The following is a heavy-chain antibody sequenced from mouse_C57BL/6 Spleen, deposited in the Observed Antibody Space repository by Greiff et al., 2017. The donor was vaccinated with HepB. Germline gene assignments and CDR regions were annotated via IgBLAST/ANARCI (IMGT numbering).Heavy chain of an antibody. V-gene: IGHV5-4*01. CDR2: ISDGGSYT. CDR3: ARERLRRTGYAMDY. J-gene: IGHJ4*01. CDR1: GFTFSSYA. Sequence: EVHLVESGGGLVKPGGSLKLSCAASGFTFSSYAMSWVRQTPEKRLEWVATISDGGSYTYYPDNVKGRFTISRDNAKNNLYLQMSHLKYEDTAMYYCARERLRRTGYAMDYWGQGTSVTVSS. D-gene: IGHD2-2*01.